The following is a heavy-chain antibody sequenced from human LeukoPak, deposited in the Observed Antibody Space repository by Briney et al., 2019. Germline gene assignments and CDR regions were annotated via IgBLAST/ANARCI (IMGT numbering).Heavy chain of an antibody. Sequence: GGSLRLSCAASGFTFSDYAMSWVRQAPGKGLEWVSLISGSGVRTYYADSVKGRFTISRDNSKHTLYLQMNCLRAEDTAVCFCAKEPRHCDPDCFAWLDSWGPGALVTVSS. CDR2: ISGSGVRT. CDR1: GFTFSDYA. V-gene: IGHV3-23*01. CDR3: AKEPRHCDPDCFAWLDS. D-gene: IGHD2-21*02. J-gene: IGHJ4*02.